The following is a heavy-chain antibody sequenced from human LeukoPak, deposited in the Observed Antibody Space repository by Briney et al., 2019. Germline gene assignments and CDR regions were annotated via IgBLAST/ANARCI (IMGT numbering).Heavy chain of an antibody. D-gene: IGHD3-10*01. CDR2: ISSSGSFI. CDR1: GFTFSTYS. Sequence: PGGSLRLSCEASGFTFSTYSMSWARQAPGMGLEWVSSISSSGSFIYYPDSVKGRFSISRDNAKNSLYLQMNSVRAEDTAVYYCARGVRGVMSHFDYWGQGILVTVSS. V-gene: IGHV3-21*01. J-gene: IGHJ4*02. CDR3: ARGVRGVMSHFDY.